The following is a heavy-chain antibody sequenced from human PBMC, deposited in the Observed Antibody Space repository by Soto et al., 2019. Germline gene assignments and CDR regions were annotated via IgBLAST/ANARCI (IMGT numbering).Heavy chain of an antibody. J-gene: IGHJ4*02. CDR3: ARGSGDPTIVRGVIRDRAIDY. CDR1: GCTFSSNY. V-gene: IGHV3-66*01. Sequence: EVQLVDAGGGLVQPGGSLRLSCAASGCTFSSNYMSWVRQAPGKGLEWVAVIYSGGSTYYADSVKGRFNISRDNSKHTLYLKMNSLRAEDTAVYYFARGSGDPTIVRGVIRDRAIDYWGQGTLVTVSS. D-gene: IGHD3-10*01. CDR2: IYSGGST.